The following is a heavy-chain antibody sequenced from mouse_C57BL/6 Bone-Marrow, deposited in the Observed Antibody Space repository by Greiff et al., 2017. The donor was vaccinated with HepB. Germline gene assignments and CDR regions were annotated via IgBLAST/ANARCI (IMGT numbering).Heavy chain of an antibody. CDR1: GYTFPSYW. V-gene: IGHV1-55*01. D-gene: IGHD1-1*01. CDR2: IYPGSGST. J-gene: IGHJ1*03. Sequence: QVQLQQPGAELVKPGASVKMSCKASGYTFPSYWITWVKQRPGQGLEWIGDIYPGSGSTNYNEKFKSKATLTVDTSSSTAYMQLSSLTSEDSAVYYCAKYYGGSRPRGYFDVWGTGATVTVST. CDR3: AKYYGGSRPRGYFDV.